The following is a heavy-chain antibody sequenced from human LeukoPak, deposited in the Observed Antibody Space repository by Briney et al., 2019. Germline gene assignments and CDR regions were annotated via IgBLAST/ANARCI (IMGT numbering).Heavy chain of an antibody. Sequence: ASVKVSCTASGYIFTGYYMHWVRQAPGQGLEWMGWINPNSGGTNYAQKFQGRATMTRDTSISTAYTELSRLRSDDTAVYYCASQITMVRGVMKGAPNYWGQGTLVTVSS. CDR2: INPNSGGT. CDR1: GYIFTGYY. J-gene: IGHJ4*02. CDR3: ASQITMVRGVMKGAPNY. V-gene: IGHV1-2*02. D-gene: IGHD3-10*01.